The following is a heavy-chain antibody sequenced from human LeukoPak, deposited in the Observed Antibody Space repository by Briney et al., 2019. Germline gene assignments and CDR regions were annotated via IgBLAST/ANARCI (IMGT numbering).Heavy chain of an antibody. D-gene: IGHD3-9*01. J-gene: IGHJ4*02. CDR2: IYYSGST. CDR3: ARATKGYFDWSRSSPHFDY. Sequence: SETLSPTCTVSGGSISSYYWSWIRQPPGKGLEWIGYIYYSGSTNYNPSLKSRVTISVDTSKNQFSLKLSSVTAADTAVYYCARATKGYFDWSRSSPHFDYWGQGTLVTVSS. V-gene: IGHV4-59*01. CDR1: GGSISSYY.